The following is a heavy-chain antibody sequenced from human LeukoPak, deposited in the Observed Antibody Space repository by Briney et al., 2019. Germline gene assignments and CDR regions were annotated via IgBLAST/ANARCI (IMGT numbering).Heavy chain of an antibody. CDR3: ARHKAYSGYDFLDY. V-gene: IGHV4-4*07. D-gene: IGHD5-12*01. CDR2: IYTSGST. CDR1: GGSISSYY. J-gene: IGHJ4*02. Sequence: SETLSLTCTVSGGSISSYYWSWIRQPAGKGLEWIGRIYTSGSTNYNPSLKSRLTISVDTSKNQFSLQLTSVSAADTAVYYCARHKAYSGYDFLDYWGQGTLVTVSS.